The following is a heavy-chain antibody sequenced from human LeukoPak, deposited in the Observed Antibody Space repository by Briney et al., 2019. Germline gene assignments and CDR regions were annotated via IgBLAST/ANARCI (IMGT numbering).Heavy chain of an antibody. CDR3: TAYYGGARGYYFDY. CDR1: GFTFSNAW. V-gene: IGHV3-15*01. J-gene: IGHJ4*02. D-gene: IGHD4-23*01. CDR2: IKSKTDGGTT. Sequence: GGSLRLSCAASGFTFSNAWMSWVRQAPGKGLEWVGRIKSKTDGGTTDYAAPVKGRFTISRDDSKNTLYLQMNSLKTEDTAVYYCTAYYGGARGYYFDYWGQGTLVTVSS.